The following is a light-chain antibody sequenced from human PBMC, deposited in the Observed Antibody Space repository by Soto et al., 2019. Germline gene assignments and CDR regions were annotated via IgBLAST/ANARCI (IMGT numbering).Light chain of an antibody. CDR2: EVI. CDR1: SSDVGGYNF. CDR3: ISYAGSDTYV. V-gene: IGLV2-8*01. J-gene: IGLJ1*01. Sequence: QSALTQPPSASGSPGQSVTISCTGTSSDVGGYNFVSWYQHHPGKAPKLMIYEVIKRPSGVPDRFSGSKSGNTASLTVSGLQAEADADYYCISYAGSDTYVFGTGTKLTVL.